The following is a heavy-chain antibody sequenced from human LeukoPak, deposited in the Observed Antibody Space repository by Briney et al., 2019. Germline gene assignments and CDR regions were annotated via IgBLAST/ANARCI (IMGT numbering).Heavy chain of an antibody. J-gene: IGHJ6*02. CDR1: GLSLSKSH. V-gene: IGHV3-30*04. D-gene: IGHD6-19*01. CDR2: IPHDGGNK. CDR3: ARDLTSNVAVTEYHYYAMDV. Sequence: PGGSLRLSCVGSGLSLSKSHMHWVRQAPGKRLEWVALIPHDGGNKQYGDSAKGRFTVSRENSKNAVDLNMDSLTVDDTAVYYCARDLTSNVAVTEYHYYAMDVWGQGTTVTVSS.